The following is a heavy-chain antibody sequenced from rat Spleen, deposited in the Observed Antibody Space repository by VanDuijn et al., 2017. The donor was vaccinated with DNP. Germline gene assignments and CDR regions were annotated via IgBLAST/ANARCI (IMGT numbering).Heavy chain of an antibody. CDR2: IITGGGRT. J-gene: IGHJ2*01. D-gene: IGHD1-5*01. Sequence: EVQLVESGGGLVQPGNSLKLSCAASGFTFSDYAMAWVRQSPKKGLEWVATIITGGGRTYYRDSVKGRFTISRDSAKSTLYLQMNSLRSEDTATYYCTRSLGTTPRTTDIGGYWGQGVMVTVSS. CDR3: TRSLGTTPRTTDIGGY. V-gene: IGHV5-27*01. CDR1: GFTFSDYA.